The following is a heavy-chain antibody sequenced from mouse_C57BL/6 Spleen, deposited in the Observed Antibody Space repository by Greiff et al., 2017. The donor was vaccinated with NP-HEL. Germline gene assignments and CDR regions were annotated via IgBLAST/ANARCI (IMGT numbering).Heavy chain of an antibody. CDR3: TTGGYFDV. V-gene: IGHV14-4*01. Sequence: EVQLQQSGAELVRPGASVKLSCTASGFNIKDDYMHWVKQRPERGLEWIGWIDPENGDTEYASKFQGKATITADTSSNTAYLQLSSLTSEDTAVYYCTTGGYFDVWGTGTTVTVSS. CDR1: GFNIKDDY. CDR2: IDPENGDT. J-gene: IGHJ1*03.